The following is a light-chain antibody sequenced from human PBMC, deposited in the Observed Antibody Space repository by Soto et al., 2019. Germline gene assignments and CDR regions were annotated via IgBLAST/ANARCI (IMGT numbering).Light chain of an antibody. V-gene: IGKV3-20*01. J-gene: IGKJ5*01. CDR3: QQYGSSPIT. CDR2: GAS. Sequence: EIVLTQSPGTLSLSPGERATLSCRASQSVTNNYLAWYQQKPGQAPRLLIFGASNRASGIPDRVSGSGSGTDFTLTISRLEPEDFAIYICQQYGSSPITFGQGTRLEIK. CDR1: QSVTNNY.